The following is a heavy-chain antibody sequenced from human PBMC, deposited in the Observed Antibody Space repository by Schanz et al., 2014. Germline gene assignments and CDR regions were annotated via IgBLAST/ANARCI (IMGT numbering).Heavy chain of an antibody. V-gene: IGHV3-64D*06. D-gene: IGHD5-18*01. CDR3: GRAGTGMAGWYFEL. J-gene: IGHJ2*01. CDR2: ISHDGYST. CDR1: GFTFSIYA. Sequence: EVQLAESGGGLVQPGGSLRLSCSASGFTFSIYAMHWVRQAPGKGLEYVSAISHDGYSTYYADSVKGRFTISRDNSKNTLYLQMSSLRVDDMAVYYCGRAGTGMAGWYFELWGHGTLVTVSS.